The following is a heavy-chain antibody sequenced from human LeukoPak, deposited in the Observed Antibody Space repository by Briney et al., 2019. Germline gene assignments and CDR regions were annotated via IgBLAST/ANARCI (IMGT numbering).Heavy chain of an antibody. J-gene: IGHJ4*02. CDR3: AKWYAISLAPYFDY. V-gene: IGHV3-23*01. Sequence: PGGSLRLSCAASGFTFSSYAMSWVRQAPGKGLEWVSDITGSGGSTYYAGSVKGRFTISRDNSKNTLYLQMNSLRAEDTAVYYCAKWYAISLAPYFDYWGQGTLVTVSS. CDR2: ITGSGGST. D-gene: IGHD3-3*02. CDR1: GFTFSSYA.